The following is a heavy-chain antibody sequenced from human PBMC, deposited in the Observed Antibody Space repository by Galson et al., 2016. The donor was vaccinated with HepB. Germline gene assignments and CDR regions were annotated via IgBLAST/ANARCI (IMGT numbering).Heavy chain of an antibody. CDR3: ARDLNAFDI. J-gene: IGHJ3*02. Sequence: ETLSLTCSVSGGSVRSYSWTWIRQPPGKGLEWIGFINDSGSTKSNPSLKNRVLISLDTSRNQFSLTLNSVTAADTAVYYCARDLNAFDIWGQGTKVTVSS. CDR2: INDSGST. CDR1: GGSVRSYS. V-gene: IGHV4-59*02.